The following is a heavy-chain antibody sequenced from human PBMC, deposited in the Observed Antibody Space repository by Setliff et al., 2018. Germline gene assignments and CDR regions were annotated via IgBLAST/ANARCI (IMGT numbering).Heavy chain of an antibody. V-gene: IGHV3-30-3*01. CDR3: ARESSSGWHGDY. CDR1: GFSISDHY. D-gene: IGHD3-22*01. Sequence: AGGSLRLSCAASGFSISDHYMDWVRQAPGKGLEWVAVISYDGSNKYYADSVKGRLTISRDNAKNTVYLQMNSLRVEDTAVYYCARESSSGWHGDYWGQGTLVTVSS. CDR2: ISYDGSNK. J-gene: IGHJ4*02.